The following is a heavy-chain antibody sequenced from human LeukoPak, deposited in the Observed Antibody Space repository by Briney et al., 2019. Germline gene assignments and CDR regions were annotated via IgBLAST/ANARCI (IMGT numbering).Heavy chain of an antibody. CDR3: TRDPGKCSGGTCYEDYFDC. J-gene: IGHJ4*02. CDR1: GSTFSSYS. V-gene: IGHV3-48*01. Sequence: GGSLRLSCAASGSTFSSYSMNWVRQAPGKGLEWVPYISSSSSTIYYADSVKGRFTISRDNAKNSLYLQMNSLKTEDTAVYYCTRDPGKCSGGTCYEDYFDCWGQGTLVTVSS. CDR2: ISSSSSTI. D-gene: IGHD2-15*01.